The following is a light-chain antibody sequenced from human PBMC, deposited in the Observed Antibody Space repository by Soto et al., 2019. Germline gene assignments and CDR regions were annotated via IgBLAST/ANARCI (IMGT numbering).Light chain of an antibody. J-gene: IGKJ1*01. CDR2: AAS. V-gene: IGKV1-8*01. CDR1: QGISSY. Sequence: IRVSQSPSSLSASTGDRVTITCRASQGISSYLAWYQQKPGKAPKLLIYAASTLQSGVPSRFSGSGSGTDFTLTISCLQSEDFATYYCQQYYSYPWTFGQGTKVDIK. CDR3: QQYYSYPWT.